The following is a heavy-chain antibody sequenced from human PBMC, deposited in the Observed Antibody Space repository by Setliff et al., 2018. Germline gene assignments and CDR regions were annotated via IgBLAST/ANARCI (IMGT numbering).Heavy chain of an antibody. J-gene: IGHJ6*03. V-gene: IGHV1-69*05. CDR3: AREGVHTRSSTDYRYDMDV. CDR2: LIPMFGTP. Sequence: GASVKVSCKASGDSFSNYVISWVRQAPGQGLEWMGGLIPMFGTPGYAQKFQDRVTIMTDESTSTAFMELSSLTSEDTAVYYCAREGVHTRSSTDYRYDMDVWGKGTTVTVSS. CDR1: GDSFSNYV. D-gene: IGHD1-26*01.